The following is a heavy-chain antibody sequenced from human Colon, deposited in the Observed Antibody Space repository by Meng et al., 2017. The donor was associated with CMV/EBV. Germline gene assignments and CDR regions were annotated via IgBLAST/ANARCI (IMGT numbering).Heavy chain of an antibody. CDR2: INPNSGGT. V-gene: IGHV1-2*02. CDR3: ARGKYSSSWYYYGMDV. D-gene: IGHD6-6*01. Sequence: ASVKVSCKASGHTFTGYYMHWVRQAPGQGLEWMGWINPNSGGTNYAQKFQGRVTMTRDTSISTAYMELSRLRSDDTAVYYCARGKYSSSWYYYGMDVWGQGTTVTVSS. CDR1: GHTFTGYY. J-gene: IGHJ6*02.